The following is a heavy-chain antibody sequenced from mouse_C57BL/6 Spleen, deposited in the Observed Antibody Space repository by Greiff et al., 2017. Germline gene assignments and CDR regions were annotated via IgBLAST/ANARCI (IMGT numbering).Heavy chain of an antibody. CDR2: ISDGGSYT. V-gene: IGHV5-4*01. CDR3: ARDVYYYGSSYVDY. D-gene: IGHD1-1*01. Sequence: EVKLVESGGGLVKPGGSLKLSCAASGFTFSSYAMSWVRQTPEKRLEWVATISDGGSYTYYPDNVKGRFTISRDNAKNNLYLQMSHLKSEDTAMYYCARDVYYYGSSYVDYWGQGTTLTVSS. J-gene: IGHJ2*01. CDR1: GFTFSSYA.